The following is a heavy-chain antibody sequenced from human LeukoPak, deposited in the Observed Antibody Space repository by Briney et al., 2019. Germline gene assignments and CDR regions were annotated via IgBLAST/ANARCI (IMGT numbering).Heavy chain of an antibody. CDR3: ALQKGLFSYDY. V-gene: IGHV5-51*01. J-gene: IGHJ4*02. CDR2: IYPGDSDT. CDR1: GYSFTSYW. Sequence: GESLKISCEGSGYSFTSYWIAWVRQMPGKGLEWMGIIYPGDSDTRYSPSFQGQVTISADKFISTAYLQWSSLKASDTAMYYCALQKGLFSYDYWGQGTLVTVSS. D-gene: IGHD3-22*01.